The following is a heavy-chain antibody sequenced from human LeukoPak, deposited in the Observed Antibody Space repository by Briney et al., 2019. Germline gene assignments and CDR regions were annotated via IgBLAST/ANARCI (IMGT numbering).Heavy chain of an antibody. D-gene: IGHD2-15*01. V-gene: IGHV3-23*01. CDR2: ISADGGST. CDR1: GFTFSFYA. CDR3: AGYSHTRGFDP. Sequence: PGGSLRLSCVASGFTFSFYAMSWVRQAPGKGLEWVSTISADGGSTYYADSVRARFIISRDNSKDTLYLQMNSLGVEDTAVYFCAGYSHTRGFDPWGQGALVIVSS. J-gene: IGHJ5*02.